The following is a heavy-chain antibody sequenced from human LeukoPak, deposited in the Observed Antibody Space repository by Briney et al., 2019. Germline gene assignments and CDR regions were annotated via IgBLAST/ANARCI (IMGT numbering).Heavy chain of an antibody. V-gene: IGHV1-2*02. Sequence: ASVKVSCKASGYTFTGYYMHWVRQAPGQGLEWMGWINPNSGDTNYAQKFQGRVTMTRDTSISTAYMELSRLRSDDTAVYYCARLSSDQLGDYWGQGTLVTVSS. D-gene: IGHD6-19*01. J-gene: IGHJ4*02. CDR1: GYTFTGYY. CDR3: ARLSSDQLGDY. CDR2: INPNSGDT.